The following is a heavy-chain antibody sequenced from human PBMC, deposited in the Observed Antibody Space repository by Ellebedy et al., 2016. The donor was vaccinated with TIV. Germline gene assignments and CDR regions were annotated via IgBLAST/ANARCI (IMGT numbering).Heavy chain of an antibody. Sequence: AASVKVSCKVSGFTLNELSIQWVRQAPGQGLEWMGWISIYNGNTKYSQKFQGRVNMTTDTSTTTVYMELRSLRSDDTAVYYCARDLRGSLKGGYWGQGTLVTVSS. D-gene: IGHD2-8*01. CDR3: ARDLRGSLKGGY. CDR2: ISIYNGNT. J-gene: IGHJ4*02. CDR1: GFTLNELS. V-gene: IGHV1-18*01.